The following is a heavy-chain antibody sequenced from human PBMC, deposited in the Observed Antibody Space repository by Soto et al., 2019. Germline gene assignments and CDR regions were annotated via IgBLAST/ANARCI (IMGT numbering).Heavy chain of an antibody. CDR3: ARGPITQTSFIDH. CDR2: ISYDGGNQ. D-gene: IGHD1-20*01. V-gene: IGHV3-30-3*01. Sequence: PGGSLRLSCEASGFTFSSYPMHWVRQAPGKGLEWVTVISYDGGNQYYADSVKGRFTISRDNSKDTLYLQMHSLRSDGTAVYFCARGPITQTSFIDHWGQGTLVTVSS. CDR1: GFTFSSYP. J-gene: IGHJ4*02.